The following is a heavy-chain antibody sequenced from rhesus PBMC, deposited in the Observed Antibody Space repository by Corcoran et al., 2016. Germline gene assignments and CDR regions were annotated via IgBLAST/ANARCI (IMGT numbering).Heavy chain of an antibody. V-gene: IGHV1-111*02. J-gene: IGHJ3*01. CDR3: ATGGAAGNRVAGDAFDF. D-gene: IGHD6-31*01. CDR1: GYTFTDYY. CDR2: FDPEDGEA. Sequence: EVQLVQSGAEVKKPGASVKISCKASGYTFTDYYLHWVRQAPGKGLEWMGRFDPEDGEANHAQKVQDRVTITADTSTDTAYIELSSLRSEDTAVYYCATGGAAGNRVAGDAFDFWGQGLRVTVSS.